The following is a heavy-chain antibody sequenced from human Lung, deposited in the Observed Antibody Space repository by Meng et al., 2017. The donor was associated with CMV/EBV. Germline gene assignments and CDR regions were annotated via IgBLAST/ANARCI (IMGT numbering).Heavy chain of an antibody. V-gene: IGHV1-18*01. CDR3: ARAGAAVTTNFDF. CDR1: GYTFGIFG. Sequence: QVQLVQSGAELQKPGASVKVSCKASGYTFGIFGITWVRQAPGQGLEWVGWISAENGNTNYAQKFQDRVTLTTDTSTKTAYMDLRGLRSDDSAVYYCARAGAAVTTNFDFWGQGTLVTVSS. CDR2: ISAENGNT. D-gene: IGHD4-17*01. J-gene: IGHJ4*02.